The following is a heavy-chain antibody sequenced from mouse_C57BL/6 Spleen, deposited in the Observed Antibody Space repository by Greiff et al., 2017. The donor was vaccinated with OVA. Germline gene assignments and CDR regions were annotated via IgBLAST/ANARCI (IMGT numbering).Heavy chain of an antibody. J-gene: IGHJ2*01. V-gene: IGHV3-6*01. CDR1: GYSITSGYY. CDR2: ISYDGSN. Sequence: EVKLMESGPGLVKPSQSLSLTCSVTGYSITSGYYWNWIRQFPGNKLEWMGYISYDGSNNYNPSLKNRISITRATSKNQFFLKLNSVTTEDTATYYCARVEYYFDYWGQGTTLTVSS. CDR3: ARVEYYFDY.